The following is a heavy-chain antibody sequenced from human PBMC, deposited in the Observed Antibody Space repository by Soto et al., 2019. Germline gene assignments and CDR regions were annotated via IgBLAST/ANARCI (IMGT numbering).Heavy chain of an antibody. V-gene: IGHV4-34*01. CDR3: ARDYYYYYYMDV. J-gene: IGHJ6*03. Sequence: SETLSLTCAVYGGSFSGYYWIWIRQPPGKGLEWIGEINHSGSTNYNPSLKSRVTISVDTSKNQFSLKLSSVTAADTAVYYCARDYYYYYYMDVWGKGTTVTVSS. CDR2: INHSGST. CDR1: GGSFSGYY.